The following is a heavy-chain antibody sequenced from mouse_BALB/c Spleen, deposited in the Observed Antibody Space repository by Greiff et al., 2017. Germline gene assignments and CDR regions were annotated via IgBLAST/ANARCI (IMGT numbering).Heavy chain of an antibody. CDR1: GFTFTDYY. D-gene: IGHD2-1*01. CDR2: IRNKANGYTT. V-gene: IGHV7-3*02. CDR3: ARSYGNYEYFDV. Sequence: EVQLVESGGGLVQPGGSLRLSCATSGFTFTDYYMNWVRQPPGKALEWLGFIRNKANGYTTEYSASVKGRFTISRDNSQSILYLQMNTLRAEDSATYYCARSYGNYEYFDVWGAGTTVTVSS. J-gene: IGHJ1*01.